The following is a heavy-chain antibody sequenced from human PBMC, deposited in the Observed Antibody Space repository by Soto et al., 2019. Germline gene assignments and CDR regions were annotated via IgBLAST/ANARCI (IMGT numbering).Heavy chain of an antibody. Sequence: QVQLQESGPGLVKPSQTLSLTCTVSGGSISSGGYYWSWSRQHPGKGLEWIGYIYYSGSTYYNPSLKSRVTISVDTSKNQFSLKLSSVTAADTAVYYCASQDLPDQYFDYWGQGTLVTVSS. V-gene: IGHV4-31*03. J-gene: IGHJ4*02. CDR3: ASQDLPDQYFDY. CDR1: GGSISSGGYY. CDR2: IYYSGST.